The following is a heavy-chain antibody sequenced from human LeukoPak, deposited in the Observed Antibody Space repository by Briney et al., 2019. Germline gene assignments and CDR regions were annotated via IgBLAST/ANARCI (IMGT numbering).Heavy chain of an antibody. J-gene: IGHJ4*02. CDR3: ATDWASAGFDQ. CDR2: IKTDGSTT. Sequence: GGSLRLSCAGSGSTLSTYWMHWVRQAPGKGLVWVSRIKTDGSTTYYADSVKGRFTTSRDNAKNTIYLQMNSLRVEDTAVYYCATDWASAGFDQWGQGTLVTVSS. CDR1: GSTLSTYW. V-gene: IGHV3-74*01. D-gene: IGHD3-16*01.